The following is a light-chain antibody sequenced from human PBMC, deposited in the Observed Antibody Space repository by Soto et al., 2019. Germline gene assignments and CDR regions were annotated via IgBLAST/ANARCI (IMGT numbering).Light chain of an antibody. CDR1: SGDIGSYNR. J-gene: IGLJ1*01. CDR3: QSYDSSLREGG. V-gene: IGLV2-14*01. Sequence: QSVLTQPASVSGSPGQSITISCTGTSGDIGSYNRVSWYQQHPGKAPKLIIYEVTDRPSGVSNRFSGSKSGNTASLTISGLQAEDEAEYYCQSYDSSLREGGFGTGTKVTVL. CDR2: EVT.